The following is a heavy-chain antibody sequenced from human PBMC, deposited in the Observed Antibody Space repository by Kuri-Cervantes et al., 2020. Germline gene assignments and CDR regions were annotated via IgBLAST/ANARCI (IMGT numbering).Heavy chain of an antibody. J-gene: IGHJ6*02. V-gene: IGHV3-30-3*01. Sequence: GGSLRLSCAASGFTFSSYAMHWVRQAPGKGLEWVAVISYDGSNKYYADSVKGRFTISRDNSKYTLYLQMNSLRAEDTAVYYCARDLGGIAAWTQRYYYGMDVWGQGTTVTVSS. CDR2: ISYDGSNK. D-gene: IGHD6-13*01. CDR3: ARDLGGIAAWTQRYYYGMDV. CDR1: GFTFSSYA.